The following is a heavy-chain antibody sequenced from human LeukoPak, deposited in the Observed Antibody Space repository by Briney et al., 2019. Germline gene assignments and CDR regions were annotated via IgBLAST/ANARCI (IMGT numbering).Heavy chain of an antibody. Sequence: SETLSLTCTVSGGSISSYYWSWIRQPPGRGLEWIGSIHYSGSTSYNSSLKSRVAISVDTSKNQFSLKLSSVTPSDTAVYYCARQVYSSSWSYYFDYWGQGILVTVSA. V-gene: IGHV4-59*01. D-gene: IGHD6-13*01. CDR3: ARQVYSSSWSYYFDY. CDR1: GGSISSYY. CDR2: IHYSGST. J-gene: IGHJ4*02.